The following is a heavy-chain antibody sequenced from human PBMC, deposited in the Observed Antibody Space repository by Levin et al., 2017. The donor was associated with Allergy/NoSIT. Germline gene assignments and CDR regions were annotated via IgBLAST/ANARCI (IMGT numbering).Heavy chain of an antibody. CDR1: GGSISSSSYY. CDR2: IYYSGTT. Sequence: SETLSLTCTVSGGSISSSSYYWGWIRQPPGKGLEWIGSIYYSGTTYYNPSLKSRVTLSVDTPKNQLSLKMNSVTAADTAVYYCARPTSITTPGDYWGQGTLVTVSS. V-gene: IGHV4-39*01. CDR3: ARPTSITTPGDY. D-gene: IGHD6-13*01. J-gene: IGHJ4*02.